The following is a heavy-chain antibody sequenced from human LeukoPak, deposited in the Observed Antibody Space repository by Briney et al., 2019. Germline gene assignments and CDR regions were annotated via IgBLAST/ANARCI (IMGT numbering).Heavy chain of an antibody. D-gene: IGHD3-16*02. Sequence: GGSLRLSCAASGFTFSNAWMCWVRQAPGKGLEWVGRIKSKTDGGTTDYAAPVKGRFTISRDDSKNTLYLQMNSLKTEDTAVYYCTTRLLITFGGVIASTFDYWGQGTLVTVSS. CDR2: IKSKTDGGTT. J-gene: IGHJ4*02. V-gene: IGHV3-15*01. CDR1: GFTFSNAW. CDR3: TTRLLITFGGVIASTFDY.